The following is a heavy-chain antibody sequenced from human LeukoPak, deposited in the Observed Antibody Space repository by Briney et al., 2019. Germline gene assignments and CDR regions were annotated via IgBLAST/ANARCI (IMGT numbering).Heavy chain of an antibody. Sequence: SETLSLTCTVCGGSISSSSYYWGWIRQPPGKGLEWIGSIYYSGSTYYNPSLKSRVTISVDTSKNQFSLKLSSVTAADTAVYYCARRIVPPSGHPRKYYFDYWGQGTLVTVSS. CDR3: ARRIVPPSGHPRKYYFDY. CDR2: IYYSGST. V-gene: IGHV4-39*01. J-gene: IGHJ4*02. D-gene: IGHD1-26*01. CDR1: GGSISSSSYY.